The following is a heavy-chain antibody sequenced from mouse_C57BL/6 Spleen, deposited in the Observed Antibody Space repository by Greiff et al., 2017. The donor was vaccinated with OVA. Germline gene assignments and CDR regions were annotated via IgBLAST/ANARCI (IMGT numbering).Heavy chain of an antibody. Sequence: QVQLQQPGAELVKPGASVKVSCKASGYTFTSYWMHWVKQRPGQGLEWIGRIHPSDSDTNYNQKFKGKATLTVDKSSSTDYMQLSSLTSEDSAVYYCAIGGYGSSYWYFDVWGTGTTVTVSS. J-gene: IGHJ1*03. CDR2: IHPSDSDT. D-gene: IGHD1-1*01. CDR1: GYTFTSYW. V-gene: IGHV1-74*01. CDR3: AIGGYGSSYWYFDV.